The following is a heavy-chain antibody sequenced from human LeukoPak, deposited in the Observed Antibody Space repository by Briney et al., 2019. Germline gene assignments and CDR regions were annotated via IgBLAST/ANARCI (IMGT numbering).Heavy chain of an antibody. D-gene: IGHD3-22*01. V-gene: IGHV3-49*04. Sequence: GGSLRLSCTASGFTFGDYTMTWVRQAPGKGLEWVGFIRSKAYGGTTEYAASVKGRFTISRDDSKNIAYLQMNSLKTEDTAVYYCTRYYYDSSDYWGQGTLVTVSS. J-gene: IGHJ4*02. CDR1: GFTFGDYT. CDR2: IRSKAYGGTT. CDR3: TRYYYDSSDY.